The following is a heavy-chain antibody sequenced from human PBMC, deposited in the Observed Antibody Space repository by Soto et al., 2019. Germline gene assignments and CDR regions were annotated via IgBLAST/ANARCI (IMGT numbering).Heavy chain of an antibody. Sequence: RQAPGKGLEWGAVISYDGSNKYYAASVKGRFTIPRDNSKNTLYLQMNSLGAEDTFVYYCSKYGLIDDFFINDMD. D-gene: IGHD3-3*01. J-gene: IGHJ6*01. CDR3: SKYGLIDDFFINDMD. CDR2: ISYDGSNK. V-gene: IGHV3-30*18.